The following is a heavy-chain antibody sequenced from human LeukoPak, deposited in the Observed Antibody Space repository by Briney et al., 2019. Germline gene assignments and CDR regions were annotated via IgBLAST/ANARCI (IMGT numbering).Heavy chain of an antibody. J-gene: IGHJ4*02. Sequence: AGSLRLSCAASGFTFSRIWMHWVRHAPGKGLVWVSRINTDASNTIYADSVKGRFTISRDNAKNTLYLQMNSLRAEDTAVYYCARDQSIAGPTTADYWGQGTLVTVSS. CDR2: INTDASNT. D-gene: IGHD1-26*01. V-gene: IGHV3-74*01. CDR1: GFTFSRIW. CDR3: ARDQSIAGPTTADY.